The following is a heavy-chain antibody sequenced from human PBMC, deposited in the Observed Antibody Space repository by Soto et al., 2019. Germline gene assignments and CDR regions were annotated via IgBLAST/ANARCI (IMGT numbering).Heavy chain of an antibody. D-gene: IGHD2-15*01. J-gene: IGHJ4*02. V-gene: IGHV3-23*01. CDR3: AKDAPFTPSYQDLDY. CDR2: MDTTGGAT. Sequence: VQLLASGGGLVQPGGSLRLSCVASGFTFSTSAMSWVRQAPGKVLVWVSAMDTTGGATYYADAVKGRFIISRDNSQYTLYLQMNRLRAEDKAVYHCAKDAPFTPSYQDLDYWAQGTLVTVSS. CDR1: GFTFSTSA.